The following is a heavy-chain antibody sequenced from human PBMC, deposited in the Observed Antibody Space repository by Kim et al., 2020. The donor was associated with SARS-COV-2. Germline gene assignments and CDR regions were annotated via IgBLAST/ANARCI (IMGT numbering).Heavy chain of an antibody. J-gene: IGHJ4*02. CDR1: GFSFSSYS. CDR2: ISSSSSTI. V-gene: IGHV3-48*02. Sequence: GGSLRLSCAASGFSFSSYSMNWVRQAPGKGLEWVSYISSSSSTIYYADSVKGRFTISRDNAKNSLYLQMSSLRDEDTAVYYCASSVSGWYSYFDSWGQGTLVTVSS. CDR3: ASSVSGWYSYFDS. D-gene: IGHD6-19*01.